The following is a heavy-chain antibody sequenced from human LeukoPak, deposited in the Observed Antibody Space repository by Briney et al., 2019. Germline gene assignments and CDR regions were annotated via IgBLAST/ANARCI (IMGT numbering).Heavy chain of an antibody. D-gene: IGHD6-19*01. CDR3: ARVLVVSGWTNIDY. CDR1: GFTFSSYG. J-gene: IGHJ4*02. CDR2: IWYDGSNK. V-gene: IGHV3-33*01. Sequence: PGGSLRRSCAASGFTFSSYGMHWVRQAPGKALEWVSFIWYDGSNKYYADSVKGRFTISRDNSKNTLYLQMNSLRAEDTAVYYCARVLVVSGWTNIDYWGQGTLVTVSS.